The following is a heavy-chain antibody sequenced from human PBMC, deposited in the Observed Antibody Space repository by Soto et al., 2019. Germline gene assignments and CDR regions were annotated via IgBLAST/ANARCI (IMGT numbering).Heavy chain of an antibody. CDR2: ISYGGSNK. V-gene: IGHV3-30-3*01. Sequence: QVQLVESGGGVVQPGRSLRLSCAASGFTFNNYAMHWVRQAPGEGLEWVALISYGGSNKYYADSVKGRFTISRDNSKNTLDLEMNGLRGEDTAMYYCARDMTTVTTCFDYWGQGTLVTVSS. J-gene: IGHJ4*02. CDR1: GFTFNNYA. CDR3: ARDMTTVTTCFDY. D-gene: IGHD4-17*01.